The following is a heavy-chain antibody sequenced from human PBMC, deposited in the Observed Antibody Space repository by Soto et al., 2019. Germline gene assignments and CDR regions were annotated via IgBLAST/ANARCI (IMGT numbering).Heavy chain of an antibody. Sequence: VQLVESGGGLVKPGWSLRLSCTTSGFACGDFAMIWFRQAPGKGLECVGFITSKKYGATPQYAASVRGRFSISRDDSRGVAYLQMNDLQADDTAVYYCSMLPPERYSASDFPFDVWGRGTSVTVSS. V-gene: IGHV3-49*05. D-gene: IGHD5-18*01. CDR1: GFACGDFA. CDR2: ITSKKYGATP. J-gene: IGHJ3*01. CDR3: SMLPPERYSASDFPFDV.